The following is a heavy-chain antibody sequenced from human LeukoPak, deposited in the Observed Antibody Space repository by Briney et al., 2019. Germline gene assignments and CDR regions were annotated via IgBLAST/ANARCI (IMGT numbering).Heavy chain of an antibody. V-gene: IGHV1-18*01. D-gene: IGHD4-17*01. CDR1: GYTFTSYG. Sequence: ASVKVSCKASGYTFTSYGISWVRQAPGQGLEWMGWISAYNGNTSYAQKLQGRVTMTTDTSTSTAYMELRSLRSDDTAVYYCARVMWDDYGDYVSHYYFDYWGQGTLVTVSS. CDR3: ARVMWDDYGDYVSHYYFDY. J-gene: IGHJ4*02. CDR2: ISAYNGNT.